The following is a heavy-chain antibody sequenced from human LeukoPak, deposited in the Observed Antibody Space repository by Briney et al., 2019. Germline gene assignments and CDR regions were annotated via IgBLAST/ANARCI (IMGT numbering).Heavy chain of an antibody. J-gene: IGHJ6*03. Sequence: PSETLSLTCTVSGDSISSYYWSWIRQPPGKGLEWIGYIYYTGSTNFNPSLKSRVTMSVDASKNQFSLKLSSVTAADTAVYYCARCGDSVYYYMDVWGKGTTVTVSS. V-gene: IGHV4-59*08. CDR3: ARCGDSVYYYMDV. CDR1: GDSISSYY. CDR2: IYYTGST. D-gene: IGHD4-17*01.